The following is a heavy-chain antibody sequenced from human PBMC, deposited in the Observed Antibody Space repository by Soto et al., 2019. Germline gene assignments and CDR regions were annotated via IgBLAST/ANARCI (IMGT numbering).Heavy chain of an antibody. D-gene: IGHD3-22*01. CDR2: IIPILGIA. J-gene: IGHJ5*02. V-gene: IGHV1-69*02. Sequence: GASVKVSCKASGCTFSSYTISWVRQAPGQRLEWMGRIIPILGIANYAQKFQGRVTITADKSTSTAYMELSSLRSEDTAVYYCARVTYYYDSSGSNYQWFDPWGQGTLVTVSS. CDR3: ARVTYYYDSSGSNYQWFDP. CDR1: GCTFSSYT.